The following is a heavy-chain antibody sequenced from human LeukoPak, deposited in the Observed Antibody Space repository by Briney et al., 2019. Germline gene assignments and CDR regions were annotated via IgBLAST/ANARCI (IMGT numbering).Heavy chain of an antibody. CDR2: IYHTGST. D-gene: IGHD4-17*01. V-gene: IGHV4-4*02. Sequence: SETLSLTCAVSGGSTSSTYWWNWVRRPPGKGLEWIGEIYHTGSTNYNPSLKSRVTISVDTSKNQFSLKVSSVTAADTAVYYCASGEGMTTVTFFDYWGQGTLVTVSS. J-gene: IGHJ4*02. CDR3: ASGEGMTTVTFFDY. CDR1: GGSTSSTYW.